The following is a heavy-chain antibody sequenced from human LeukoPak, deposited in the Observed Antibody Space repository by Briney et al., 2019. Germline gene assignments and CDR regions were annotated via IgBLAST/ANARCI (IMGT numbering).Heavy chain of an antibody. Sequence: GGALRLSCAASGFTSSSYSMNWVRQAPGKRLEWVSSISSSSSYIYYAGSVKGRFTISRDNAKNSLYLQMNSLRAEDTAVYYCAPGRSDFSIDYWGQGTLVTVSS. CDR2: ISSSSSYI. CDR1: GFTSSSYS. CDR3: APGRSDFSIDY. D-gene: IGHD3-3*01. V-gene: IGHV3-21*01. J-gene: IGHJ4*02.